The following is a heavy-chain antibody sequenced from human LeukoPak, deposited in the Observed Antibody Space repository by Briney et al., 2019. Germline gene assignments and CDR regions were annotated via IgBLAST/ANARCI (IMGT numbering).Heavy chain of an antibody. CDR3: TTYSSPDY. V-gene: IGHV3-15*01. CDR2: IKSKTDGGTT. D-gene: IGHD6-19*01. CDR1: KFTVSSKY. Sequence: GGSLRLSCAASKFTVSSKYMSWVRQAPGKGLEWVGRIKSKTDGGTTDYAAPVKGRFTISRDDSKNTLYLQMNSLKTEDTAVYYCTTYSSPDYWGQGTLVTVSS. J-gene: IGHJ4*02.